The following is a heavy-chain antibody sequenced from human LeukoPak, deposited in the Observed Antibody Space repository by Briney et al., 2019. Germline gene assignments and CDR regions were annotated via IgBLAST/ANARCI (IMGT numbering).Heavy chain of an antibody. J-gene: IGHJ4*02. V-gene: IGHV4-31*03. CDR2: IYHNREP. CDR1: GNTISRGGYY. Sequence: PSETLSRTCSVSGNTISRGGYYWTWIRQSSVRGLEWIGSIYHNREPHLNPSLEKRVAMSVDEAQNQFFLNLTSVTTADTAVYYCARESHSVDSWGRGILVSVSS. D-gene: IGHD5/OR15-5a*01. CDR3: ARESHSVDS.